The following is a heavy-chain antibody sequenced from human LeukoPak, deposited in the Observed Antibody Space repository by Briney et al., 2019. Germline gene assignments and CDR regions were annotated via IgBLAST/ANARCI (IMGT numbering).Heavy chain of an antibody. V-gene: IGHV1-2*02. Sequence: GASVKVSCKASGYTFTGYYMHWVRRAPGQGLEWMGWINPNSGGTNYAQKFQGRVTMTRDTSISTAYMELSRLRSDDTAVYYCACTPNVDTAMVTLDYWGQGTLVTVSS. CDR1: GYTFTGYY. D-gene: IGHD5-18*01. CDR3: ACTPNVDTAMVTLDY. CDR2: INPNSGGT. J-gene: IGHJ4*02.